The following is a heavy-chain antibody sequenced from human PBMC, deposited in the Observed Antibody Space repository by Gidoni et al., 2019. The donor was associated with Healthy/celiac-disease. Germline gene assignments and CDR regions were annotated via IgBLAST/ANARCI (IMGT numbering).Heavy chain of an antibody. CDR1: GGTVGRYD. CDR2: IIPIFGTA. Sequence: QVQLVQSGAEGKKHGSAGEVTCKAGGGTVGRYDISWVRQGPGQGIEWMGGIIPIFGTANYAQKFQGRVTITADESTSTAYMELSSLRSEDTAVYYCASGGFGELTRIMNWGQGTLVTVSS. J-gene: IGHJ4*02. V-gene: IGHV1-69*01. CDR3: ASGGFGELTRIMN. D-gene: IGHD3-10*01.